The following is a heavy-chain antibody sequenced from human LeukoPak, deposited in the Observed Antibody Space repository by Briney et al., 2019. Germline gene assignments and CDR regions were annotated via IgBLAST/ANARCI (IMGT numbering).Heavy chain of an antibody. D-gene: IGHD3-22*01. V-gene: IGHV1-69*04. Sequence: SVKVSCKASGGTFISYAISWVRQAPGEGLEWRGRIIPIFGIANYAQKFQGRVTITADKSTSTAYMELSSLRSEDTAVYYCARDRDSSGGVFDYWGQGTLVTVSS. CDR1: GGTFISYA. CDR2: IIPIFGIA. CDR3: ARDRDSSGGVFDY. J-gene: IGHJ4*02.